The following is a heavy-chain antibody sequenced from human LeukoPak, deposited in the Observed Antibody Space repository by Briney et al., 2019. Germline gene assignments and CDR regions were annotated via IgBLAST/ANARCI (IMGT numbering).Heavy chain of an antibody. CDR2: ISYDGRNK. D-gene: IGHD2-15*01. V-gene: IGHV3-30*18. Sequence: GGSERLSCAASGFTFSNYGMHWVRQAPGKGLEWVALISYDGRNKYYADSVKGRFTTSRDNSKNTLYLQMNSLRAEDTAVYYCAKNVGEVRWSLEYWGQGTLCSLSS. CDR1: GFTFSNYG. CDR3: AKNVGEVRWSLEY. J-gene: IGHJ4*02.